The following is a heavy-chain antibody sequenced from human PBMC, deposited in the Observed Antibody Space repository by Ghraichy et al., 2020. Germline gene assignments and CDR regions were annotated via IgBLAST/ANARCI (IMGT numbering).Heavy chain of an antibody. J-gene: IGHJ5*02. CDR3: ARVSGAKQLWSLIGWFDP. Sequence: GGSLRLSCAASGFTFSSYGMHWVRQAPGKGLEWVAVISYDGSNKYYADSVKGRFTISRDNSKNTLYLQMNSLRAEDTAVYYCARVSGAKQLWSLIGWFDPWGQGTLVTVSS. D-gene: IGHD5-18*01. CDR2: ISYDGSNK. V-gene: IGHV3-30*03. CDR1: GFTFSSYG.